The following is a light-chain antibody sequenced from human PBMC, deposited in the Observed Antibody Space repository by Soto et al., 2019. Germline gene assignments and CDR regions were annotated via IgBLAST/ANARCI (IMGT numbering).Light chain of an antibody. V-gene: IGKV3-15*01. Sequence: EILMTQSPSTLSVSPGERATLSCRASQSVRNNLAWYQQKPGQAPSLLTYRASTRSTGIPARFSGSGSGTEFTLTISSLQSEDFAVYFCHQYNNWPRTFGQGTRLEIK. CDR1: QSVRNN. CDR3: HQYNNWPRT. J-gene: IGKJ5*01. CDR2: RAS.